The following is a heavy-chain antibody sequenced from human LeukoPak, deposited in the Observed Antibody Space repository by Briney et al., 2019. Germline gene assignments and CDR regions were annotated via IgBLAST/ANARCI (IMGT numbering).Heavy chain of an antibody. CDR2: ISGSGGST. V-gene: IGHV3-23*01. D-gene: IGHD3-22*01. CDR1: GFDFNYYD. CDR3: AKDPTMIVVVIPDY. Sequence: GGSLRLSCVASGFDFNYYDMNWVRQAPGKGLEWVSAISGSGGSTYYADSVKGRFTISRDNSKNTLYLQMNSLRAEDTAVYYCAKDPTMIVVVIPDYWGQGTLVTVSS. J-gene: IGHJ4*02.